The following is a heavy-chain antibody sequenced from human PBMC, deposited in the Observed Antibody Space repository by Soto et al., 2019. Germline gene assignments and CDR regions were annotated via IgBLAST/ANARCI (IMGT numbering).Heavy chain of an antibody. J-gene: IGHJ6*02. CDR3: ASEQWLPHLNYYYYGMDV. CDR2: IKQDGSEK. V-gene: IGHV3-7*03. D-gene: IGHD6-19*01. CDR1: GFTFSSYW. Sequence: EVQLVESGGGLVQPGGSLRLSSAASGFTFSSYWMSWVRQAPGKGLEWVANIKQDGSEKYYVDSVKGRFTISRDNAKNSLYLQMNSLRAEDTAVYYCASEQWLPHLNYYYYGMDVWGQGTTVTVSS.